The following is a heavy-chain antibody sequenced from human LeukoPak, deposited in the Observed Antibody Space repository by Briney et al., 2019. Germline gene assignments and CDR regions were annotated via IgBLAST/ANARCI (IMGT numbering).Heavy chain of an antibody. V-gene: IGHV4-34*01. CDR2: INHSGST. D-gene: IGHD1-26*01. J-gene: IGHJ4*02. CDR3: ARRVGAGSDY. Sequence: SETLSLTCAVHGGSFSGYYWSWVRQPPGKGLEWIGEINHSGSTNYNPSLKSRVTISVDTSKNQFSLKLRSVWPADPAVYYCARRVGAGSDYWGQGTLVTVSS. CDR1: GGSFSGYY.